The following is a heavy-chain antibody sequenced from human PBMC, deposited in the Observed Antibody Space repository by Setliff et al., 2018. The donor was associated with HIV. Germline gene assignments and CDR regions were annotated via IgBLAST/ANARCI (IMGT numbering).Heavy chain of an antibody. CDR3: ARLSSYRSSSYYFDY. Sequence: SETLSLTCTVSSDSISPYYWSWIRQPPGRGLEWIGFIYYSGSTNYSPSLKSRVTISLDSSKDQFSLKLTSVTAADAAVYHCARLSSYRSSSYYFDYWGQGALVTVSS. CDR2: IYYSGST. CDR1: SDSISPYY. V-gene: IGHV4-59*01. D-gene: IGHD6-6*01. J-gene: IGHJ4*02.